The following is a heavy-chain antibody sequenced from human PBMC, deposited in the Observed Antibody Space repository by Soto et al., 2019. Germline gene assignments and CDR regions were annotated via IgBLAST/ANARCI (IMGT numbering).Heavy chain of an antibody. D-gene: IGHD3-3*01. CDR1: GGSISSGGYY. CDR3: ARPIPSTSYYDFWSGYYARTYYYYYMDV. CDR2: IYYSGST. V-gene: IGHV4-31*03. J-gene: IGHJ6*03. Sequence: SETLSLTCTVSGGSISSGGYYWSWIRQQPGKGLERIGYIYYSGSTYYNPSLKSRVAISVDTSKNQFSLKLSSVTAADTAVYYCARPIPSTSYYDFWSGYYARTYYYYYMDVWGKGTTVTVSS.